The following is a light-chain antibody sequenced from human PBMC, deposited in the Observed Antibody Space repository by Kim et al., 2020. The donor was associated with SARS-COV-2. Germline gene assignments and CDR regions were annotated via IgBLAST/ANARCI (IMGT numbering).Light chain of an antibody. CDR3: QQRSNWPPFT. V-gene: IGKV3-11*01. Sequence: EIVLTQSPATLSLSPGERPTLSRRASQSVSSYLAWYQQKPGQAPRLLIYDASNRATGIPARFSGSGSGTDFTLTISSLEPEDFAVYYCQQRSNWPPFTFGPGTKVDIK. J-gene: IGKJ3*01. CDR1: QSVSSY. CDR2: DAS.